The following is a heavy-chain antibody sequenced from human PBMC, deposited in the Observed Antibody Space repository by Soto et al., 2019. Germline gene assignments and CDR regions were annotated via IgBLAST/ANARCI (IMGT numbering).Heavy chain of an antibody. D-gene: IGHD2-15*01. V-gene: IGHV1-69*13. J-gene: IGHJ6*02. CDR3: ARDPGNCSGGSCYSYYYYYGMDV. CDR1: GGTFSSYA. Sequence: ASVKVSCKASGGTFSSYAISWVRQAPGQGLEWMGGIIPIFGTANYAQKFQGRVTITADESTSTAYMELSSLRSEDTAVYYCARDPGNCSGGSCYSYYYYYGMDVWGQGTTVTVSS. CDR2: IIPIFGTA.